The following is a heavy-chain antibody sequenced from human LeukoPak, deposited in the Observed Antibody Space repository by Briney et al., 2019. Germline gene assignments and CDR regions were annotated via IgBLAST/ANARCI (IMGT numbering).Heavy chain of an antibody. V-gene: IGHV4-34*01. CDR2: INHSGST. CDR1: GGSFSGYY. J-gene: IGHJ6*02. CDR3: ARTHYYYYGMDV. Sequence: SETLSLTYAVYGGSFSGYYWSWIRQPPGKGLEWIGEINHSGSTNYNPSLKSRVTISVDTSKNQFSLKLSSVTAADTAVYYCARTHYYYYGMDVWGQGTTVTVSS.